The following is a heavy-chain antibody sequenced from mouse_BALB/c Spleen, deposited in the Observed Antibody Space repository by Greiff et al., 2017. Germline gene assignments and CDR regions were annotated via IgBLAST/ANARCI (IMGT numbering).Heavy chain of an antibody. CDR2: IWSDGST. V-gene: IGHV2-6-2*01. Sequence: VQLQESGPDLVAPSQSLSITCTVSGFSLTSYGVHWVRQPPGKGLEWLVVIWSDGSTTYNSALKSRLSISKDNSKSQVFLKMNSLQTDDTAMYYCARHGYGRYAMDYWGQGTSVTVSS. D-gene: IGHD1-1*01. CDR3: ARHGYGRYAMDY. J-gene: IGHJ4*01. CDR1: GFSLTSYG.